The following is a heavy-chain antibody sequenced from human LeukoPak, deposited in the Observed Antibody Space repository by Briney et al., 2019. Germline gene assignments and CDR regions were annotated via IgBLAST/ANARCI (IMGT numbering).Heavy chain of an antibody. D-gene: IGHD6-6*01. CDR1: GFTFSSYA. CDR3: ARQRSNWFDP. V-gene: IGHV3-23*01. J-gene: IGHJ5*02. Sequence: GGSLRLSCAASGFTFSSYAMSWVRQAPGKGLEWVSAISGSGGSTYYADSVKGRFTISRDNSKNTLYLQMSSLRAEDTAVYIAARQRSNWFDPWGQGTLVTVSS. CDR2: ISGSGGST.